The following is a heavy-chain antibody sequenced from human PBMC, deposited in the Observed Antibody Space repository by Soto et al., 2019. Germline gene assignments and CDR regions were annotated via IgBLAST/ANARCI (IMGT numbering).Heavy chain of an antibody. CDR3: ARRRYYDSSPAPFDS. CDR2: IYYSGST. V-gene: IGHV4-30-4*01. CDR1: GGSISSGDYY. Sequence: QVQLQESGPGLVKPSQTLSLTCTVSGGSISSGDYYWSWIRQPPGKGLEWIGYIYYSGSTYYNPSLKSRVTISVDTSTNQFSLKRSSVTAADTAVYYWARRRYYDSSPAPFDSWGQGTLVTVSS. J-gene: IGHJ4*02. D-gene: IGHD3-22*01.